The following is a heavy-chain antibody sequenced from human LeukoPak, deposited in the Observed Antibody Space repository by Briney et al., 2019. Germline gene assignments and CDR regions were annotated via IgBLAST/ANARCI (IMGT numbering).Heavy chain of an antibody. Sequence: GESLKISCKGSGYSFTSYWISWMRQMPGKGLEWMGRIDPSDSYTNYSPSFQGHVTTSADKSISTAYLQWSSLKASDTAMYYCARRGSSGWYPYEMDVWGQETTVTVSS. CDR3: ARRGSSGWYPYEMDV. D-gene: IGHD6-19*01. CDR1: GYSFTSYW. CDR2: IDPSDSYT. V-gene: IGHV5-10-1*01. J-gene: IGHJ6*02.